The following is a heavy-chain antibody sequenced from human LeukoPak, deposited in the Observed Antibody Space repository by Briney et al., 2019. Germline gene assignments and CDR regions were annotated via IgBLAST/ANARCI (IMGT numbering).Heavy chain of an antibody. V-gene: IGHV4-39*07. CDR2: IYYSGSA. CDR3: ARAGSSHHYFDY. D-gene: IGHD1-26*01. Sequence: SETLSLTCSVSGGSISSTGYYWGWIRQPPGKGLEWIGSIYYSGSAYYNPSLKSRVTISVDTSKNQFSLKLSSVTAADTAVYYCARAGSSHHYFDYWGQGTLVTVSS. CDR1: GGSISSTGYY. J-gene: IGHJ4*02.